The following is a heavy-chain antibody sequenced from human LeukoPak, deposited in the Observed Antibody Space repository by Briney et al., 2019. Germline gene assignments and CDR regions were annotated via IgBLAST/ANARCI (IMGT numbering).Heavy chain of an antibody. D-gene: IGHD6-19*01. CDR1: GGTFSSYA. Sequence: ASVKVSCKASGGTFSSYAISWVRQAPGQGLEWMGGIIPIFGTANYAQKFQGRVTITADKSTSTAYMELSSLRSEDTAVYYCARAAVAGTWSMRSYYYYMDVWGKGTTVTVSS. J-gene: IGHJ6*03. CDR3: ARAAVAGTWSMRSYYYYMDV. V-gene: IGHV1-69*06. CDR2: IIPIFGTA.